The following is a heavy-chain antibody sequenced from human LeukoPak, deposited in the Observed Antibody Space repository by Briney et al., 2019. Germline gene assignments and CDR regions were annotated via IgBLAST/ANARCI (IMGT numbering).Heavy chain of an antibody. CDR1: GGSISSSSYY. CDR2: IYCSGST. V-gene: IGHV4-39*01. CDR3: ARHAGGSIRSWFDP. Sequence: SETLSLTCTVSGGSISSSSYYWGWIRQPPGKGLEWIGSIYCSGSTYYNPSLKSRVTISVDTSKNQFSLKLSSVTAADTAVYYCARHAGGSIRSWFDPWGQGTLVTVSS. D-gene: IGHD1-26*01. J-gene: IGHJ5*02.